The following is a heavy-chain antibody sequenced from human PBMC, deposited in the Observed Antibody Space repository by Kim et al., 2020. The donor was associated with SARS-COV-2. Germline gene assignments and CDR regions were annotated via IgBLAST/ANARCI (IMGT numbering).Heavy chain of an antibody. D-gene: IGHD3-9*01. J-gene: IGHJ1*01. CDR3: ARLGDFDSFESPIAEYFQY. CDR1: GYRFSNNW. Sequence: GESLKISCKGSGYRFSNNWIGWVRQMPGKGLEWMGIIYPGDSDTRYSPSFEGQVTFSVDTSISTAFLQWSSLKASDTAIYYCARLGDFDSFESPIAEYFQYWGQGTLVTVSS. V-gene: IGHV5-51*01. CDR2: IYPGDSDT.